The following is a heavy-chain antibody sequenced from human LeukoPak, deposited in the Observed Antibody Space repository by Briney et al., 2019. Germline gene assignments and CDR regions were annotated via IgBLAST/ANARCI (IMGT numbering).Heavy chain of an antibody. V-gene: IGHV1-18*01. D-gene: IGHD6-13*01. CDR2: ISAYNGNT. CDR3: AIIAAAGRVNYYYGMDV. Sequence: GASVKVSCKASGYTFTSYGISWVRQAPGQGLEWMGWISAYNGNTNYAQKLQGRVTMTRDTSTSTVYMELSSLRSEDTAVYYCAIIAAAGRVNYYYGMDVWGQGTTVTVSS. J-gene: IGHJ6*02. CDR1: GYTFTSYG.